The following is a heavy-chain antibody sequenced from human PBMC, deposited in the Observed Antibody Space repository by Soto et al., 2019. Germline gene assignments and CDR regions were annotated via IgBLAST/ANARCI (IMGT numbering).Heavy chain of an antibody. V-gene: IGHV3-23*01. CDR2: IVGSGDNT. CDR1: GFTFSSYT. CDR3: AKYYYGSGSIRAFDI. Sequence: GGSLRLSCAAPGFTFSSYTMTWVRQAPGERLEWVSSIVGSGDNTYYADSVKGRFTISRDNSKTTLYLQMNSLGAEDTAVYYCAKYYYGSGSIRAFDIWGQGTMVTVSS. D-gene: IGHD3-10*01. J-gene: IGHJ3*02.